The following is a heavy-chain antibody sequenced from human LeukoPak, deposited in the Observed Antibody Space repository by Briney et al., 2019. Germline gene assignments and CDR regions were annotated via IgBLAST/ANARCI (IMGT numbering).Heavy chain of an antibody. D-gene: IGHD2-15*01. V-gene: IGHV4-30-4*01. Sequence: SETLSLTCTVSGYSISSDYYWSWIRQPPGKGLEWIGYIYYSGSTYYNPSLKSRVTISVDTSKNQFSLKLSSVTAADTAVYYCARIPAPRYCSGGSCYPVDYWGQGTLVTVSS. J-gene: IGHJ4*02. CDR1: GYSISSDYY. CDR2: IYYSGST. CDR3: ARIPAPRYCSGGSCYPVDY.